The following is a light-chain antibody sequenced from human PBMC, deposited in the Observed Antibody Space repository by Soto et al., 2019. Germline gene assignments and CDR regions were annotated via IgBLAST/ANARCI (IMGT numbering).Light chain of an antibody. J-gene: IGLJ7*01. CDR2: DVS. CDR3: CSYAGSYTLWV. V-gene: IGLV2-11*01. CDR1: SSDVGGYNY. Sequence: QSALTQPRSVSGSPGQSVTISCTGTSSDVGGYNYVSWYQQHPGKAPKLMIYDVSKRPSGVPDRFSGSKSGNTGSLTISGLQAEDEADYYCCSYAGSYTLWVFGGGTQLTVL.